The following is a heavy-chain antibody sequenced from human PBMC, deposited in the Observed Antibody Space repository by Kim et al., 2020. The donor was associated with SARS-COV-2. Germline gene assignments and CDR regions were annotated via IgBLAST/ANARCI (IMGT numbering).Heavy chain of an antibody. Sequence: GGSLRLSCTASGFTFGDYAMSWFRQAPGKGLEWVVFIRSKAYGGTTEYAASVKGRFTISRDDSKSIAYLQMNSLKTEDTAVYYCMADYGDYLLGWFDAWGQGTLVTVSS. CDR1: GFTFGDYA. CDR3: MADYGDYLLGWFDA. CDR2: IRSKAYGGTT. D-gene: IGHD4-17*01. J-gene: IGHJ5*02. V-gene: IGHV3-49*03.